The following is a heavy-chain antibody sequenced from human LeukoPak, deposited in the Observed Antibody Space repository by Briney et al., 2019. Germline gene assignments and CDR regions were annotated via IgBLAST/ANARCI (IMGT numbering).Heavy chain of an antibody. J-gene: IGHJ3*02. D-gene: IGHD2-21*02. CDR3: AEYCGGDCYKDAFDI. CDR2: IYYSGST. V-gene: IGHV4-39*07. CDR1: GGSISSSSYY. Sequence: PSETLSPTCTVSGGSISSSSYYWGWIRQAPGKGLEWIGSIYYSGSTYYNPSLKSRVTISVDTSKNQFSLKLSSVTAADTAVYYCAEYCGGDCYKDAFDIWGQGTMVTVSS.